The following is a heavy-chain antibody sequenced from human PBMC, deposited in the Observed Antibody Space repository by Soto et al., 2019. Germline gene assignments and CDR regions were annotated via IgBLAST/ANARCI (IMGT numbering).Heavy chain of an antibody. V-gene: IGHV1-46*03. J-gene: IGHJ5*02. Sequence: ASVKVSCKASGYTFTIYYMHWVRQAPGQGLEWMGIINPSGGSTSYAQKFQGRVTTTRDTSTSTVYMELSSLRSEDTAVYYCARGGSLNWFDPWGQGTLVTVSS. D-gene: IGHD1-26*01. CDR2: INPSGGST. CDR1: GYTFTIYY. CDR3: ARGGSLNWFDP.